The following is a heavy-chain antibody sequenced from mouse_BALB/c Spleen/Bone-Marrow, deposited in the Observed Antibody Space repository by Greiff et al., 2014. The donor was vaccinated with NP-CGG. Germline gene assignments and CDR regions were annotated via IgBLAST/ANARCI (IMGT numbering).Heavy chain of an antibody. Sequence: VQLVESGAELVRPGSSVKISCKASGYAFSSYWMNWVKQRPGQGLEWIGQIYPGDGDTNYSGKFKGKATLTADESSSTAYMQLSSLTSEDSAVYFCAFGNYDFDYWGQGTTLTVYS. CDR2: IYPGDGDT. CDR3: AFGNYDFDY. D-gene: IGHD2-1*01. J-gene: IGHJ2*01. V-gene: IGHV1-80*01. CDR1: GYAFSSYW.